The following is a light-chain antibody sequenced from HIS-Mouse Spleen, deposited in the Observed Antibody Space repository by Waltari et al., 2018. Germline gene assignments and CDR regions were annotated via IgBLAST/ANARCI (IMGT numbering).Light chain of an antibody. V-gene: IGLV3-1*01. CDR1: KLGDKY. Sequence: SYELTQPPSVSVSPGQTASITCSGDKLGDKYACWYQPKPGQSPVLVIYQDSKRPSGTPERFSGSNSGNTATLTISGTQAMDEADYYCQAWDSSTVVFGGGTKLTVL. CDR3: QAWDSSTVV. J-gene: IGLJ2*01. CDR2: QDS.